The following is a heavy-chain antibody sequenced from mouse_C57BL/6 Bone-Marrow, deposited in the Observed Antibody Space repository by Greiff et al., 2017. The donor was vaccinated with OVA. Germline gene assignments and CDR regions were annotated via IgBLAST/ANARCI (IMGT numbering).Heavy chain of an antibody. D-gene: IGHD2-1*01. J-gene: IGHJ4*01. CDR3: TRRVYYGNSDYAMDY. CDR2: ISSGGDYI. V-gene: IGHV5-9-1*02. CDR1: GFTFSSYA. Sequence: EVQLVESGEGLVKPGGSLKLSCAASGFTFSSYAMSWVRQTPEKRLEWVAYISSGGDYIYYADTVKGRFTISRDNARNTLYLQMSSLKSEDTAMYYCTRRVYYGNSDYAMDYWGQGTSVTVSS.